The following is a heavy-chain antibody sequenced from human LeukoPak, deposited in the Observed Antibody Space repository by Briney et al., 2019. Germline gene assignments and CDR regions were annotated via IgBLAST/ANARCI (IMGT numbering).Heavy chain of an antibody. J-gene: IGHJ4*02. CDR2: IYYSGGT. Sequence: SETLSLTCTVSGGSISSYYWSWIRQPPGKGLEWIGYIYYSGGTNYNPSLKSRVTISVDTSKNQFSLRLISVTAADTAVYYCARLRDDILTGYHFDYWGQGTLVTVSS. V-gene: IGHV4-59*08. CDR1: GGSISSYY. CDR3: ARLRDDILTGYHFDY. D-gene: IGHD3-9*01.